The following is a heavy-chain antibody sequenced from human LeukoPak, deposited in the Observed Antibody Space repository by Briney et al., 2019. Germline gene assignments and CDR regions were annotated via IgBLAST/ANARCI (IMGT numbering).Heavy chain of an antibody. CDR1: GYSFTGYD. CDR2: SNANSGGT. J-gene: IGHJ4*02. Sequence: ASVKLSFKSSGYSFTGYDMHWLRHAPGQGLGWMGLSNANSGGTKYAQQFQGRVNMTRDTYIRTAYMELSRLRSDDAAVYYCARGAGYCSGGSCTPFDYWGQGTLVTVSS. CDR3: ARGAGYCSGGSCTPFDY. D-gene: IGHD2-15*01. V-gene: IGHV1-2*02.